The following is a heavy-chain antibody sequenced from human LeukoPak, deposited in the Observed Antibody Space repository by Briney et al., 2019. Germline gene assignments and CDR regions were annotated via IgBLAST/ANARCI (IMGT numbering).Heavy chain of an antibody. J-gene: IGHJ2*01. CDR3: ARTGDYYDSSGYYLGYFDL. CDR2: TYYSGNT. D-gene: IGHD3-22*01. V-gene: IGHV4-39*07. CDR1: DDSISRSGSC. Sequence: TPSETLSLTCTASDDSISRSGSCWAWIRQPPGKGLEWIGPTYYSGNTYYHPSLSSRVTISVDSSKNQFSLKLSSVTAADTAVYYCARTGDYYDSSGYYLGYFDLWGRGTLVTVSS.